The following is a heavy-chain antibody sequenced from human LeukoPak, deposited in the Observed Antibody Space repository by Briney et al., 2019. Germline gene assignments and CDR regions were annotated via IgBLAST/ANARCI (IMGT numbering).Heavy chain of an antibody. CDR2: INPNSGGT. J-gene: IGHJ6*02. CDR1: GYTFSDYY. CDR3: ARELAFVEPYYYGMDV. D-gene: IGHD3-3*02. V-gene: IGHV1-2*02. Sequence: GASVKVSCKASGYTFSDYYMHWVRQAPGQGLEWMGWINPNSGGTNYAQKFQGRVTMTRDTSISKAYMELSRLRSDDTAVYYCARELAFVEPYYYGMDVWGQGTTVTVSS.